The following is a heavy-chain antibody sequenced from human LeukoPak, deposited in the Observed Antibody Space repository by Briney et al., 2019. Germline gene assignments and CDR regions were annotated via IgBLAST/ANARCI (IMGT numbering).Heavy chain of an antibody. CDR1: GFTFSTYA. D-gene: IGHD2-15*01. Sequence: TAGGSLRLSCAAPGFTFSTYAMNWVRQAPGKGLEWVSCISSSSSYIYYADSLKGRFTISRDSAKNSLFLQMNSLRAEDTAVYYCARTSSLTPTPSFDYWGQGALVTVSS. CDR2: ISSSSSYI. J-gene: IGHJ4*02. CDR3: ARTSSLTPTPSFDY. V-gene: IGHV3-21*01.